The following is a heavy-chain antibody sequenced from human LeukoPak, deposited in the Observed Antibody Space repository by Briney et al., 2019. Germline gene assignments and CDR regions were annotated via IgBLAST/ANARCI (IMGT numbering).Heavy chain of an antibody. Sequence: TGGSLRLSCSASGFTFSSYSMNWVRQAPGKGLECGSSISSSSSYIYHADSVKGRFTISRDNAKNSLYLQMNSLRAEDTAVYYCARGGAARPDFWGQGTLVTVSS. CDR1: GFTFSSYS. CDR3: ARGGAARPDF. CDR2: ISSSSSYI. D-gene: IGHD6-6*01. J-gene: IGHJ4*02. V-gene: IGHV3-21*01.